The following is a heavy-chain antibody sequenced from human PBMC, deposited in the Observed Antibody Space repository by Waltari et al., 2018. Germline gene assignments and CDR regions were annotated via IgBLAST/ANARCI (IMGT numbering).Heavy chain of an antibody. Sequence: KFQGRVTITRDTSASTAYMELSSLRSEDTAVYYCARDPYYFDYWGQGTLVTVSS. CDR3: ARDPYYFDY. J-gene: IGHJ4*02. V-gene: IGHV1-3*01.